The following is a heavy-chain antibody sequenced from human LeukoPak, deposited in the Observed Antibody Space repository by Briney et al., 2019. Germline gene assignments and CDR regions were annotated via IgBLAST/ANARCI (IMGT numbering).Heavy chain of an antibody. CDR2: IYYSGST. CDR3: ARGRINYDSTGYYY. CDR1: GFTFGDYT. D-gene: IGHD3-22*01. V-gene: IGHV4-59*12. J-gene: IGHJ4*02. Sequence: GSLRLSCTASGFTFGDYTMSWIRQPPGKGLEWIGYIYYSGSTNYNPSLKSRVTISVDTSKNQFSLKLSSVTAADTAVYYCARGRINYDSTGYYYWGQGTLVTVSS.